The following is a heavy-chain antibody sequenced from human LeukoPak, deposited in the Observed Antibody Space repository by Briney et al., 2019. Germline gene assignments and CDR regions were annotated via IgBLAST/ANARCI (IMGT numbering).Heavy chain of an antibody. Sequence: SETLSLTCTVSGGSISSYYWSWIRQPAGKGLVWIGRIYTSGSTNYNPSLKSRVTMSVDTSKNQFSLKLSSVTAADTALYYCARDYQLPHAFDIWGQGTVVTASS. J-gene: IGHJ3*02. V-gene: IGHV4-4*07. D-gene: IGHD2-2*01. CDR2: IYTSGST. CDR1: GGSISSYY. CDR3: ARDYQLPHAFDI.